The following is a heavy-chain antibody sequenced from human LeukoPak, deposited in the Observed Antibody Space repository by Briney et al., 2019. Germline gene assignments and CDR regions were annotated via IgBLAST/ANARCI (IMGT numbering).Heavy chain of an antibody. V-gene: IGHV3-7*04. CDR2: INQDGREK. D-gene: IGHD5-24*01. Sequence: GGSLRLSCAASGFTFSSYWMTWVRQAPGKGPEWVANINQDGREKHYVDSLTGRFTISRDNAKNSLYLQMSSLRVEDTAVYYCARDKGDGYNFYGMDVWGQGTTVTVSS. CDR3: ARDKGDGYNFYGMDV. J-gene: IGHJ6*02. CDR1: GFTFSSYW.